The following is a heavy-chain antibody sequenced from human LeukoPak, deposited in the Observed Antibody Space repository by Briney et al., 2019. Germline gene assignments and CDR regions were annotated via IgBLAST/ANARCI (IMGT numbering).Heavy chain of an antibody. Sequence: SETLSLTCTVSGGSISSYYWSWIRQPPGKGLEWIGEINHSGSTNYNPSLKSRVTISVDTSKNQFSLKLSSVTAADTAVYYCARESGDYWGQGTLVTVSS. CDR3: ARESGDY. D-gene: IGHD6-25*01. J-gene: IGHJ4*02. CDR1: GGSISSYY. CDR2: INHSGST. V-gene: IGHV4-59*01.